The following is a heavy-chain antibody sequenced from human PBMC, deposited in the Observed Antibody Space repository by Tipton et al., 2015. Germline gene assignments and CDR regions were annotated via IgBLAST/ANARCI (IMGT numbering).Heavy chain of an antibody. J-gene: IGHJ4*02. D-gene: IGHD3-3*02. V-gene: IGHV4-31*03. CDR2: IYYSGST. Sequence: TLSLTCTVSGGSISSGGYYWSWIRQHPGKGLEWIGYIYYSGSTYYNPSLKSRVTISVDTSKNQFSLRLNSVTAADTAVYYCARGPFLEWLSNNPTKFSFDNWGQGTLVTVSS. CDR1: GGSISSGGYY. CDR3: ARGPFLEWLSNNPTKFSFDN.